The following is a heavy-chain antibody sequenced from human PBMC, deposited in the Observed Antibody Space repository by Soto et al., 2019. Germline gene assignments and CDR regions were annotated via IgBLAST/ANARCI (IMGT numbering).Heavy chain of an antibody. CDR2: IKQDGREK. V-gene: IGHV3-7*01. CDR3: TKVVGLAGQD. CDR1: GLTFSNYW. Sequence: EVQLEESGGTLVQPGGSLRLSCAASGLTFSNYWMSWVRQAPGKGLEWVANIKQDGREKYYVDSVRGRFTISRDNAKNSLYLQMSSLRAEDTAVYYWTKVVGLAGQDWGQGTLVTVSS. D-gene: IGHD6-19*01. J-gene: IGHJ4*02.